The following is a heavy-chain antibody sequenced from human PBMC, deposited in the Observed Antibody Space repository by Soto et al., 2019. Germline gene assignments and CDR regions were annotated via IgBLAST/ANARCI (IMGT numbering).Heavy chain of an antibody. V-gene: IGHV1-8*01. CDR1: GYTFASYD. Sequence: QVQLVQSGAEVKKPGASVKVSCKASGYTFASYDINWVRQATGQGLEWMGWMNPNSGNTGYAQKFQGRVTMTRNTSISTAYMELSSLRSEDTAVYYCARGFLKNPTTVTTYYYYGMDVWGQGTTVTVSS. CDR2: MNPNSGNT. J-gene: IGHJ6*02. D-gene: IGHD4-17*01. CDR3: ARGFLKNPTTVTTYYYYGMDV.